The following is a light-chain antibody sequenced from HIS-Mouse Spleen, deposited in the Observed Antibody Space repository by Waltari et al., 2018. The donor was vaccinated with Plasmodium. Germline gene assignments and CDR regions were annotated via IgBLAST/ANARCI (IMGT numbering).Light chain of an antibody. CDR2: KDS. Sequence: SSALTQPPSVSVAPGPPARINRPGAALPNQMAYWYQQKPGQAPVLVISKDSERPSGIPDRFSGSSSGTTVTLTISGVQAEDEADYYCQSADSSGTYQVFGGGTKLTVL. V-gene: IGLV3-25*03. J-gene: IGLJ2*01. CDR3: QSADSSGTYQV. CDR1: ALPNQM.